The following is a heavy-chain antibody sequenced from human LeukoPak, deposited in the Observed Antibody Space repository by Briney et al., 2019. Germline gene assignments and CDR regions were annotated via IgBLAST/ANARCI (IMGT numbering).Heavy chain of an antibody. D-gene: IGHD6-19*01. CDR3: VRTIAVAVAFDY. J-gene: IGHJ4*02. CDR2: IWYDGNNK. V-gene: IGHV3-33*01. Sequence: PGGSLRLSCAASGFTFRNYGMHWVRQAQGKGLEWVAVIWYDGNNKYYADSVKGRFTISRDNSKNTLYLQMNSLRAEDMAVYYCVRTIAVAVAFDYWGQGTLVTVSS. CDR1: GFTFRNYG.